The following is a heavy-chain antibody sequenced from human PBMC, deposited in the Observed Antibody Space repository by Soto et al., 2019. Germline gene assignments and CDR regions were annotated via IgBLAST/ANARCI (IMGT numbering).Heavy chain of an antibody. CDR1: GYTFTSYA. V-gene: IGHV1-3*05. J-gene: IGHJ4*02. CDR2: INPGNGNT. Sequence: QVQLVQSGDEEKKPGASVKVSCKASGYTFTSYAIHWVRQAPGQRLEWMGWINPGNGNTQYSQKVQGRVTITTDTSASNAYLESSSLRAEDTAVYDCAGSIVVVTALDYWGQGTLVTVSS. CDR3: AGSIVVVTALDY. D-gene: IGHD2-21*02.